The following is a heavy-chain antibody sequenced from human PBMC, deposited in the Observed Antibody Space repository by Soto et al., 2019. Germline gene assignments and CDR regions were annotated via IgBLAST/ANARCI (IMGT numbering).Heavy chain of an antibody. D-gene: IGHD1-7*01. CDR3: ARDIMVRDNWNYRNFDY. J-gene: IGHJ4*02. CDR1: GGTLSSYA. CDR2: IIPIFGTA. Sequence: GASVKVSCKASGGTLSSYAISWVRQAPGQGLEWMGGIIPIFGTANYAQKFQGRVTITVDESTSTAYMELSSLRSEDTAVYYCARDIMVRDNWNYRNFDYWGQGTLVTVSS. V-gene: IGHV1-69*13.